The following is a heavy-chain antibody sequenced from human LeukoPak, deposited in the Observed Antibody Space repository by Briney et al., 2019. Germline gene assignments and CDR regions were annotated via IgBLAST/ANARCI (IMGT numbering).Heavy chain of an antibody. CDR3: ASYAAGYNWLKV. V-gene: IGHV1-2*02. D-gene: IGHD1-1*01. CDR2: INPHSGDT. J-gene: IGHJ4*02. Sequence: ASVKVSCKASGYTFTGYYVHWVRQAPGQGLEWMGWINPHSGDTSYAQNFQGRVTMTRDTSISTVYMELSRLRSDDTAVYYCASYAAGYNWLKVWGQGTLVTVSS. CDR1: GYTFTGYY.